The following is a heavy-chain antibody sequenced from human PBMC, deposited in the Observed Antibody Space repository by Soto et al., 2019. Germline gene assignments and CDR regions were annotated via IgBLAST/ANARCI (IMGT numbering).Heavy chain of an antibody. Sequence: VGSLRLSCAASGFTFSSYWMSWVRQAPGKGLEWVANIKQDGSEKYYVDSVKGRFTISRDNAKNSLYLQMNSLRAEDTAVYYCARDHHPYSSSWSDAFDIWGQGTMVTVSS. V-gene: IGHV3-7*01. CDR2: IKQDGSEK. CDR3: ARDHHPYSSSWSDAFDI. CDR1: GFTFSSYW. D-gene: IGHD6-6*01. J-gene: IGHJ3*02.